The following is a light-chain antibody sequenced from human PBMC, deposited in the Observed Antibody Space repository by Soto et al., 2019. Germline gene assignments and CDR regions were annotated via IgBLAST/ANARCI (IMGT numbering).Light chain of an antibody. Sequence: EIVLTQSPGTLSLSPGERATLSCRASQSVSSSSLAWYQQKRGQAPRLLIHDASSRATGIPDRFSGSGSGTAFTLTISRLEHEDFAVYYCQQYGGSPRTFGQGTKVEVK. CDR3: QQYGGSPRT. CDR2: DAS. CDR1: QSVSSSS. J-gene: IGKJ1*01. V-gene: IGKV3-20*01.